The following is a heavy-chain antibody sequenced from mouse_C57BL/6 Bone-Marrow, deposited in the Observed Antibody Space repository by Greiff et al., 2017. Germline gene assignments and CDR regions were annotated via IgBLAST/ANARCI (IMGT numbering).Heavy chain of an antibody. CDR2: IDPENGDT. CDR3: ARWGMYGNSRAWFAY. CDR1: GFNIKDDY. D-gene: IGHD2-10*02. Sequence: VQLQQSGAELVRPGASVKLSCTASGFNIKDDYMHWVKQRPEQGLEWIGWIDPENGDTKYAPKFQGKATITADTSSNTAYLQLSSLTSEDTAIYYCARWGMYGNSRAWFAYWGQGTLVTVSA. J-gene: IGHJ3*01. V-gene: IGHV14-4*01.